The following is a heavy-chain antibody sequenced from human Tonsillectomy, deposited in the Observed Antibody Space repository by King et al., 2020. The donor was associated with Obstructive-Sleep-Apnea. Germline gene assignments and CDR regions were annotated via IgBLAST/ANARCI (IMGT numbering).Heavy chain of an antibody. CDR1: GFTFDDYA. CDR2: ISWNSGSI. CDR3: AKGPYGGPVVR. D-gene: IGHD4/OR15-4a*01. Sequence: QLVQSGGGLVQPGRSLRLSCEASGFTFDDYAMHWVRQAPGKGLEWVSGISWNSGSIAYADSVKGRFTISRDNAKNSLYLQMNSLSPEDTALYYCAKGPYGGPVVRWGQGTLVTVSS. V-gene: IGHV3-9*01. J-gene: IGHJ4*02.